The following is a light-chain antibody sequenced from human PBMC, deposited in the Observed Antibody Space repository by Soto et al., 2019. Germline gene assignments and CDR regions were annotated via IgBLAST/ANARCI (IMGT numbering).Light chain of an antibody. Sequence: EIVMTQSPATLSVSPGERATLSCRASQSVSSNLAWYQQKPGQAPRLLIYDASTRATGIPARFSGSGSGTEFTHTISSLQSEDFAVYYCQQYNNWPPTFGQGTKVEIK. V-gene: IGKV3-15*01. CDR1: QSVSSN. J-gene: IGKJ1*01. CDR2: DAS. CDR3: QQYNNWPPT.